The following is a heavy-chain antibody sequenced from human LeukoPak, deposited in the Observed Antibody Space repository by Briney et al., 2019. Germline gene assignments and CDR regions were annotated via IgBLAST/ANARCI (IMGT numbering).Heavy chain of an antibody. CDR1: GYTFTGYY. V-gene: IGHV1-2*02. Sequence: ASVKVSCKASGYTFTGYYIHWVRQAPGQGLEWMGWINPHSGGTNYAQKFQGRVTMTRDTSISTAYMELSRLRSDDTAVYYCARQHGDSFFDYWGQGTLVTVSS. CDR2: INPHSGGT. CDR3: ARQHGDSFFDY. J-gene: IGHJ4*02. D-gene: IGHD4-17*01.